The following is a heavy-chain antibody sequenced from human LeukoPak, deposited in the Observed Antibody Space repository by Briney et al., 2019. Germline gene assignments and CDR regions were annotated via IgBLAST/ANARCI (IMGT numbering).Heavy chain of an antibody. CDR3: AKDWGSYYYFDY. J-gene: IGHJ4*02. CDR2: IRYDGSNK. V-gene: IGHV3-30*02. D-gene: IGHD1-26*01. Sequence: GGSLRLSCAASGFTFSSYWMSWVRQAPGKGLEWVAFIRYDGSNKYYADSVKGRFTISRDNSKNTLYLQMNSLRAEDTAVYYCAKDWGSYYYFDYWGQGTLVTVSS. CDR1: GFTFSSYW.